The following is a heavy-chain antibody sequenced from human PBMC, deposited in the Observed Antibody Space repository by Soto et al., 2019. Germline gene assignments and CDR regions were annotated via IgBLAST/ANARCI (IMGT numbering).Heavy chain of an antibody. V-gene: IGHV3-30*18. CDR1: GFTYSSYG. J-gene: IGHJ4*02. Sequence: SLKISCAASGFTYSSYGLNWVRQAPVKGLEWVAVITYDGSNKYYADSVRGRFTISRDNSKNTLYLQMNSLRAEETAVYYCAKAGGSSITAVNYWGQGTPVTVS. CDR3: AKAGGSSITAVNY. CDR2: ITYDGSNK. D-gene: IGHD2-15*01.